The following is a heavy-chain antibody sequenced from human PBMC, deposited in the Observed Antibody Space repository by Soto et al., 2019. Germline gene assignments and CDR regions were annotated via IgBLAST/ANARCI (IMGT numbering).Heavy chain of an antibody. CDR3: AREGHRSQDAFDI. CDR2: IYYSGSN. CDR1: VGSISSYY. V-gene: IGHV4-59*01. Sequence: PAVTLPLTFTVSVGSISSYYWTWIRQPPGKGLEWIGYIYYSGSNNYNPSLKSRVTISVDTSKNQFSLKMSSVTAADTAVYYCAREGHRSQDAFDIWGQGTMVTVSS. J-gene: IGHJ3*02.